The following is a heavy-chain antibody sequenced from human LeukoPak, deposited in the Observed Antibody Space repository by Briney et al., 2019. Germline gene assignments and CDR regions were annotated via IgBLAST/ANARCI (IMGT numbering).Heavy chain of an antibody. CDR2: ISGSGDST. CDR1: GFTFSSFG. V-gene: IGHV3-23*01. Sequence: GGSLGLSCAASGFTFSSFGLSWVRQAPGRGLEWVSAISGSGDSTNYADSVKGRFTISRDNSKNTLSLQMNSLRAEDTAVYYCAKPGRAHGDYWYFDLWGRGTLVTVSS. J-gene: IGHJ2*01. CDR3: AKPGRAHGDYWYFDL. D-gene: IGHD4-17*01.